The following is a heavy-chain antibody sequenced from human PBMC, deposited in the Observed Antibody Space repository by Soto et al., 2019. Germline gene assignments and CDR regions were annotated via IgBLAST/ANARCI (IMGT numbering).Heavy chain of an antibody. CDR2: IDWDDDK. V-gene: IGHV2-70*01. CDR1: GFSLSTSGMC. J-gene: IGHJ3*02. CDR3: ARIQESTYPFDAFDI. Sequence: SGPTLVNPTQTLTLTCTFSGFSLSTSGMCVSWIRQPPGKALEWLALIDWDDDKYYSTSLKTRLTISKDTSKNQVVLTMTNMDPVDTATYYCARIQESTYPFDAFDIWGQGTMVTVSS.